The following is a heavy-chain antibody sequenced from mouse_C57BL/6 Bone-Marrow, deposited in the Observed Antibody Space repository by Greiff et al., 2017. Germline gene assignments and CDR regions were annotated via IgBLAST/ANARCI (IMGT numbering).Heavy chain of an antibody. V-gene: IGHV5-4*01. D-gene: IGHD2-1*01. J-gene: IGHJ3*01. CDR1: GFTFSSYA. Sequence: EVKLMESGGGLVKPGGSLKLSCAASGFTFSSYAMSWVRQTPEKRLEWVATISDGGSYTYYPDNVKGRFTISRDNAKNNLYLQMSHLKSEDTAMYYCARDREGNSWFAYWGQGTLVTVSA. CDR3: ARDREGNSWFAY. CDR2: ISDGGSYT.